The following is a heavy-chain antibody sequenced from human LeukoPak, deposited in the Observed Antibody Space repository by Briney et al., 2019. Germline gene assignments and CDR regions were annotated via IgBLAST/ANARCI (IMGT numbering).Heavy chain of an antibody. CDR1: GYTFTSYA. V-gene: IGHV7-4-1*02. D-gene: IGHD4-11*01. CDR2: INTNTGNP. CDR3: ARGSVRDYSNVLESNFDY. J-gene: IGHJ4*02. Sequence: GASVKVSCKASGYTFTSYAMNWVRQAPGQGLEWMGWINTNTGNPTYAQGFTGRFVFSLDASVSTAYLQISSLKAEDTAVYYCARGSVRDYSNVLESNFDYWGQGTLVTVSS.